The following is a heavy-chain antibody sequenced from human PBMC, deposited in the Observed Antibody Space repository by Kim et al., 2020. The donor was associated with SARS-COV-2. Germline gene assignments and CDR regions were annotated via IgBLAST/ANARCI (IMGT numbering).Heavy chain of an antibody. CDR2: IYYSGST. J-gene: IGHJ5*02. CDR1: GGSISSYY. D-gene: IGHD3-3*01. Sequence: SETLSLTCTVSGGSISSYYWSWIRQPPGKGLEWIGYIYYSGSTNYNPSLKSRVTISVDTSKNQFSLKLSSVTAADTAVYYCARLRRITIFGVVIITWFDPWGQGTLVTVSP. CDR3: ARLRRITIFGVVIITWFDP. V-gene: IGHV4-59*08.